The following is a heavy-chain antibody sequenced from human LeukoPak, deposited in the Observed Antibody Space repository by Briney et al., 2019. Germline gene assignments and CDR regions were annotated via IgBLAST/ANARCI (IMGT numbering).Heavy chain of an antibody. CDR3: ASAPFLTGYYAWFEKSGAFDI. D-gene: IGHD3-9*01. CDR2: IKQDGSEK. CDR1: GFTFSSYW. V-gene: IGHV3-7*01. J-gene: IGHJ3*02. Sequence: PGGSLRLSCAASGFTFSSYWMSWVRQAPGKGLEWVANIKQDGSEKYYVDSVKGRFTISRDNAKNSLYLQMNSLRAEDTAVYYCASAPFLTGYYAWFEKSGAFDIWGQGTMVTVSS.